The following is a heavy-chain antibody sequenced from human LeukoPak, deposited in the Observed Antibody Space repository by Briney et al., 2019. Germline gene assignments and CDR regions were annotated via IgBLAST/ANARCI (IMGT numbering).Heavy chain of an antibody. D-gene: IGHD3-22*01. CDR2: ISGSGGST. CDR1: GFTFSSYA. Sequence: GGSLRLSCAASGFTFSSYAMSWVRQAPGKGLEWVSAISGSGGSTYYADSVKGRFTISRDNSKITLYLQMNSLRAEDTAVYYCAKRGPITMIAAYYFDYWAQGTLVTVSS. CDR3: AKRGPITMIAAYYFDY. V-gene: IGHV3-23*01. J-gene: IGHJ4*02.